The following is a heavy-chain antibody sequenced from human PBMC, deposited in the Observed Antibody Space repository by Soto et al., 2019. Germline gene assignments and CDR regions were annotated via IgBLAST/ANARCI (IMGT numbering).Heavy chain of an antibody. CDR1: GYTFTGYY. CDR2: INPNSGGT. J-gene: IGHJ4*02. Sequence: ASVKVSCKASGYTFTGYYMHCVRQAPGQGLEWMGWINPNSGGTNYAQKFQGRVTMTRDTSISTAYMELSRLRSDDTAVYYCARDLRGVATIFDYWGQGTLVTVSS. V-gene: IGHV1-2*02. D-gene: IGHD5-12*01. CDR3: ARDLRGVATIFDY.